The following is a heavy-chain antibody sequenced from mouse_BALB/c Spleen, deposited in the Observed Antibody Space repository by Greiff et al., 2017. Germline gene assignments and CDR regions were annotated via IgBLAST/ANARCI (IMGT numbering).Heavy chain of an antibody. Sequence: VMLVESGAELAKPGASVKMSCKASGYTFTSYWMHWVKQRPGQGLEWIGYINPSTGYTEYNQKFKDKATLTADKSSSTAYMQLSSLTSEDSAVYYCARRRYGNHAMDYWGQGTSVTVSS. D-gene: IGHD2-10*02. CDR1: GYTFTSYW. CDR2: INPSTGYT. J-gene: IGHJ4*01. CDR3: ARRRYGNHAMDY. V-gene: IGHV1-7*01.